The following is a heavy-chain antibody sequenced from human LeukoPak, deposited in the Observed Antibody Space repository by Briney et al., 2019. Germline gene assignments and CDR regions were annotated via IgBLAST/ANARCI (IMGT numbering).Heavy chain of an antibody. CDR2: IYYSGST. V-gene: IGHV4-59*08. Sequence: SETLSLTCTVSGGSISSYYWSWIRQPPGKGLEWIGYIYYSGSTNYNPSLKSRVTISVDTSKNHFSLKLSSVTAADTAVYYCARLRDSSGYYGDYFDYWGQGTLVTVSS. CDR3: ARLRDSSGYYGDYFDY. J-gene: IGHJ4*02. D-gene: IGHD3-22*01. CDR1: GGSISSYY.